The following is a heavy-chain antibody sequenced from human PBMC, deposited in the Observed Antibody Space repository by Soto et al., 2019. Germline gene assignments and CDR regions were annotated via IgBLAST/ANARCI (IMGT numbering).Heavy chain of an antibody. V-gene: IGHV1-46*03. D-gene: IGHD2-2*01. CDR1: GYTFTSYY. CDR3: ARTSVVVPAAIFENAFDI. CDR2: INPSGGST. Sequence: ASVKVSCKASGYTFTSYYMHWVRQAPGQGLEWMGIINPSGGSTSYAQKFQGRVTMTRDTSTSTVYMELSSLRSEDTAVYYCARTSVVVPAAIFENAFDIWGQGTVVTVSS. J-gene: IGHJ3*02.